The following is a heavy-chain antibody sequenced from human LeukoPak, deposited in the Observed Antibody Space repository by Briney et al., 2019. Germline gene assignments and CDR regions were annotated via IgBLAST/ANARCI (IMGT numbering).Heavy chain of an antibody. V-gene: IGHV3-7*01. CDR3: ARAGYYGDDAFDL. CDR1: EFTFKVYS. CDR2: IRQDGSEK. J-gene: IGHJ3*01. D-gene: IGHD2/OR15-2a*01. Sequence: PGESLRLSCVASEFTFKVYSMHWVRQAPGKGLEWVANIRQDGSEKYYVDSVKGRLTISRDNAKNSLYLQMNSLRAEDTGIYYCARAGYYGDDAFDLWGQGTMVTVSS.